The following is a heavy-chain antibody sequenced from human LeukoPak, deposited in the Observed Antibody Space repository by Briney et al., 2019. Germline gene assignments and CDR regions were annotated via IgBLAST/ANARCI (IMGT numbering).Heavy chain of an antibody. Sequence: ASVKVSCKASGYTFTSYDINWVRQATGQGLEWMGWMNPNSGNTGYAQKFQGRVTITRNTSISTAYMELSSLRSEDAAVYYCARGLYYGSGSYGHHYDYWGQGTLVTVSS. J-gene: IGHJ4*02. CDR1: GYTFTSYD. CDR3: ARGLYYGSGSYGHHYDY. D-gene: IGHD3-10*01. V-gene: IGHV1-8*03. CDR2: MNPNSGNT.